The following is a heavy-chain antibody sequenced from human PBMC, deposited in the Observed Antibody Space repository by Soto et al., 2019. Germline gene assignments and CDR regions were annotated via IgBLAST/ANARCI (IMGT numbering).Heavy chain of an antibody. J-gene: IGHJ6*03. Sequence: GGSLRLSCAASGFTFSSYSMNWVRQAPGKGLEWVSYISSSSSTIYYADSVKGRFTISRDNAKNSLYLQMNSLRAEDTAVYYCARESEGFTVDGGQEYYYYYYMDVWGKGTTVTVSS. V-gene: IGHV3-48*01. CDR3: ARESEGFTVDGGQEYYYYYYMDV. CDR2: ISSSSSTI. CDR1: GFTFSSYS. D-gene: IGHD4-4*01.